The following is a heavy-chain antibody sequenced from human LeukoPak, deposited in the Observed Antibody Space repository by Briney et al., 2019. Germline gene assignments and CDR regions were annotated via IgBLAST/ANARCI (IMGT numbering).Heavy chain of an antibody. Sequence: SQTLSLTCAISGDTVSSKNGAWNWIRQSPSRGLEWLGRTYYRSKWYDEYADSVKGRVTISPDTSKNQFSLHVYSVTPEDTAVYYCARDLGTSGWYTFDFWGQGTLVTVSS. CDR1: GDTVSSKNGA. J-gene: IGHJ5*01. CDR3: ARDLGTSGWYTFDF. D-gene: IGHD6-19*01. CDR2: TYYRSKWYD. V-gene: IGHV6-1*01.